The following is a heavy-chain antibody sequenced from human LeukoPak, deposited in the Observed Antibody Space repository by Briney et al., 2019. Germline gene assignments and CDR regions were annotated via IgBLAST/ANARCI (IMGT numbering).Heavy chain of an antibody. V-gene: IGHV3-7*03. CDR3: ARDAAVAGLFDP. Sequence: GGSLRLSCAASGFTFSSYSMNWVRQAPGKGLEWVANIKEDGSEKYYVDSVKGRFTISRDNAKNSLYLQMNSLRAEDTAVYYCARDAAVAGLFDPWGQGTLVTVSS. CDR2: IKEDGSEK. D-gene: IGHD6-19*01. CDR1: GFTFSSYS. J-gene: IGHJ5*02.